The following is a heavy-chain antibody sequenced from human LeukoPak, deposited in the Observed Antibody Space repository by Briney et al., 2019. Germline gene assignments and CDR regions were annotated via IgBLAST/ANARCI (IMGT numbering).Heavy chain of an antibody. J-gene: IGHJ4*02. Sequence: GGSLRLSCAASGFTVSSNYMSWVRQAPGKGLEWVSVIYSGGSTYYADSVKGRFTISRDNSKNTLYLQMNSLRAEDTAVYYCARAVGTIFGAVIPFDYWGQGTLVTVSS. V-gene: IGHV3-66*02. CDR1: GFTVSSNY. D-gene: IGHD3-3*01. CDR3: ARAVGTIFGAVIPFDY. CDR2: IYSGGST.